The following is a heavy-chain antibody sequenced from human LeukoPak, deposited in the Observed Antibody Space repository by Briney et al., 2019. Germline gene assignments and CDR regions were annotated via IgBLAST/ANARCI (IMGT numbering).Heavy chain of an antibody. Sequence: GGSLRLSCAASGFTFSSYSMNWVRQAPGKGLEWVSYISSSSTIYYADSVKGRFTISRDNAKNSLYLQMNSLRDEDTAVYYCARKISAFDIWGQGTMVTVSS. CDR3: ARKISAFDI. CDR1: GFTFSSYS. V-gene: IGHV3-48*02. CDR2: ISSSSTI. J-gene: IGHJ3*02.